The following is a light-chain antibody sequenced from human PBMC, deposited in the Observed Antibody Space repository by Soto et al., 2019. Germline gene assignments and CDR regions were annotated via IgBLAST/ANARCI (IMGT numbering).Light chain of an antibody. CDR3: QSYDSSLSGYVV. V-gene: IGLV1-40*01. CDR1: SSTIGAGYD. J-gene: IGLJ2*01. CDR2: GNN. Sequence: QAVVTQPPSVSGAPGQRVTISCTGSSSTIGAGYDVHWYQQLPGTAPKLLISGNNNRPSGVPDRFSGSKSGTSASLAITGLQAEDEADYYCQSYDSSLSGYVVFGGGTKLTVL.